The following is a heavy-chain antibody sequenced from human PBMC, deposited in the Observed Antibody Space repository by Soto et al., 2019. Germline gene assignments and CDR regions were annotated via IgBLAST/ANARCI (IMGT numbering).Heavy chain of an antibody. CDR3: ASNYDFWSGYSTSSYYYYGMDV. CDR1: GGSFSSYA. CDR2: IIPIFGTA. J-gene: IGHJ6*02. V-gene: IGHV1-69*13. D-gene: IGHD3-3*01. Sequence: GASVEVSCEASGGSFSSYAISWVRQAPGQGLEWMGGIIPIFGTANYAQKFQGRVTITADESTSTAYMELSSLRSEDTAVYYCASNYDFWSGYSTSSYYYYGMDVWGQGTTVTVSS.